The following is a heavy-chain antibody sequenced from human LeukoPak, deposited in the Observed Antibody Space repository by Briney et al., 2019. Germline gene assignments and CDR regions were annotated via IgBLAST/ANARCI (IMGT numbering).Heavy chain of an antibody. D-gene: IGHD6-13*01. V-gene: IGHV4-34*01. CDR2: INHSGIT. CDR3: ASDTAAGTG. Sequence: SETLSLTCAVFGGSFSDYYWSWIRQPPGKGLEWIGEINHSGITNYNPSLKSRVTISVDTSKNQLSLKLSSVTAADTSVYYCASDTAAGTGWGQGTLVTVSS. J-gene: IGHJ4*02. CDR1: GGSFSDYY.